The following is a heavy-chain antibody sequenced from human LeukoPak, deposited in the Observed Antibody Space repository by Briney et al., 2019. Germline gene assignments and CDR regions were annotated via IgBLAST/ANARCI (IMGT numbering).Heavy chain of an antibody. Sequence: SAVKVSCKASGGSFSRYAISWVRQDPGQGLEWMGEIIPIFGTANYAQKLQGRVTITTDESTSTAYMELSSLRSEDTAGYYCATVRLRLGELSPNYYYYMDVWGKGTTVTVSS. J-gene: IGHJ6*03. D-gene: IGHD3-16*02. CDR3: ATVRLRLGELSPNYYYYMDV. CDR2: IIPIFGTA. V-gene: IGHV1-69*05. CDR1: GGSFSRYA.